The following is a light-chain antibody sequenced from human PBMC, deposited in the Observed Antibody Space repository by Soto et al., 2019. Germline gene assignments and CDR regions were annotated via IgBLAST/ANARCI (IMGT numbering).Light chain of an antibody. CDR2: GAS. V-gene: IGKV3-20*01. CDR3: QQYGSLPRT. J-gene: IGKJ1*01. Sequence: VTQSPATPSVSPEEGVTLSCRASQSVRSHLAWYQQKPGRPPRLLIYGASNRATGIPDRFSGSGSGTDFTLTISRLEAEDFAVDYCQQYGSLPRTFGQGTKVDI. CDR1: QSVRSH.